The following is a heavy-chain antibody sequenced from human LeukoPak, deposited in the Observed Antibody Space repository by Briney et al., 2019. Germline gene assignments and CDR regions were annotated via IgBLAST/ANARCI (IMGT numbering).Heavy chain of an antibody. Sequence: GASVKVSCKASGYTFTNYGISWVRQAPGQGLEWMGWISAYNGNRNYAQKVKGRVTMTTDTSTSTAYMELGSLRSDDTAVHYCARSLTSSGSYSDGGDYWGQGTLVTVSS. J-gene: IGHJ4*02. D-gene: IGHD1-26*01. CDR3: ARSLTSSGSYSDGGDY. CDR1: GYTFTNYG. V-gene: IGHV1-18*01. CDR2: ISAYNGNR.